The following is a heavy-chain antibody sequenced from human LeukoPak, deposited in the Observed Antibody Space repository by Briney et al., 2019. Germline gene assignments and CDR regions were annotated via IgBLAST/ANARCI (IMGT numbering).Heavy chain of an antibody. J-gene: IGHJ6*02. CDR1: GGSISSYY. CDR2: IYYSGSA. CDR3: ARVSRSSGWYGYYYYGIDV. D-gene: IGHD6-19*01. V-gene: IGHV4-59*01. Sequence: SETLSLTCTVSGGSISSYYWSWIRQPPGKGLEWIGYIYYSGSANYNPSLKSRVTISVDTSKNQFSLKLSSVTAADTAVYYCARVSRSSGWYGYYYYGIDVWGQGTTVTVSS.